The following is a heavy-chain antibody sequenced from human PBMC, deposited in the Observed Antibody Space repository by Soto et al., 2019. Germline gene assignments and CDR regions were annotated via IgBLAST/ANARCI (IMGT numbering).Heavy chain of an antibody. CDR3: ARDRGGYDRLYYYHGMDV. CDR2: ISSSSGST. V-gene: IGHV3-11*06. D-gene: IGHD5-12*01. CDR1: GFTFSDYY. J-gene: IGHJ6*02. Sequence: GGSLRLSCAASGFTFSDYYMSWIRQAPGKGLEYISYISSSSGSTNYADSVKGRFTISRDNAKNSLYLQMSSLRAEDTAVYYCARDRGGYDRLYYYHGMDVWGQGTTVTV.